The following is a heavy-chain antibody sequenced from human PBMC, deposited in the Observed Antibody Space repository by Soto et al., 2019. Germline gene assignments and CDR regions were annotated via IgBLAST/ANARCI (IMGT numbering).Heavy chain of an antibody. CDR1: GASLSSGSYY. CDR2: MYYSGTT. J-gene: IGHJ4*02. V-gene: IGHV4-61*01. Sequence: SETLSLTCTVSGASLSSGSYYWGWIRQPPGKGLEWVGYMYYSGTTQYNPSLKSRVTISVDTSQNLFSLRLTSVTSADTATYYCARAASGELELAGYFDYWGQGTLVTVSS. D-gene: IGHD1-7*01. CDR3: ARAASGELELAGYFDY.